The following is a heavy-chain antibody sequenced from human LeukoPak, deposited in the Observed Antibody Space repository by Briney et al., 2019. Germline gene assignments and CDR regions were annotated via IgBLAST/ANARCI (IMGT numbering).Heavy chain of an antibody. CDR3: ARGVEPLAANTLAY. CDR1: GFTVITND. J-gene: IGHJ4*02. D-gene: IGHD1-14*01. CDR2: LYSDGNT. Sequence: GGSLRLSCAASGFTVITNDMTWVRQAPGKGLEWVSVLYSDGNTKYADSVQGRFTISRDNSKNTLYLEINSLSPDDTAVYYCARGVEPLAANTLAYWGQGTLVTVSS. V-gene: IGHV3-53*01.